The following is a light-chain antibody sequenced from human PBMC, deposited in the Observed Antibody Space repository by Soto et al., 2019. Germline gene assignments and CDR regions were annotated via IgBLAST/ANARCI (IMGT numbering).Light chain of an antibody. CDR1: RNIDSF. V-gene: IGKV1-39*01. CDR2: SAS. CDR3: LQHYSYPRT. Sequence: DIQLTQSPSSLSASLGDRVTVACRASRNIDSFLNWYQQKPGMAPRLLIYSASMTQRGVPSRFTGGGSGTDFTLAISGLQPEDFATYYCLQHYSYPRTFGQGTKVEIK. J-gene: IGKJ1*01.